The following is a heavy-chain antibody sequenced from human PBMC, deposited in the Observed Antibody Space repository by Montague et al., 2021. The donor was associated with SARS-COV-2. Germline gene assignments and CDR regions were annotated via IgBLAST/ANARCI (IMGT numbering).Heavy chain of an antibody. V-gene: IGHV2-70*11. CDR3: ARGYYDILTGYLDAFDI. CDR1: GFSLSTSGMC. J-gene: IGHJ3*02. D-gene: IGHD3-9*01. CDR2: XDWDDDK. Sequence: PALAKPTQTLTLTYTFSGFSLSTSGMCVSWIRQPPGKALEWLARXDWDDDKYYSTSLKTRLTISKNTSKNQVVLTMTNMDPVDTATYYCARGYYDILTGYLDAFDIWGQGTMVTVSS.